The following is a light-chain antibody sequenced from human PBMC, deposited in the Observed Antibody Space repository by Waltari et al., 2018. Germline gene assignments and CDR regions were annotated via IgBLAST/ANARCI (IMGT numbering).Light chain of an antibody. CDR3: MQTTHWPRT. CDR1: QRLVHSDVKTS. CDR2: KIS. Sequence: QRLVHSDVKTSLNVFQQRPGQSPRRLIYKISNRESGVPDRFSGSGSGTDFTLIINRVEAEDVGVYYCMQTTHWPRTFGQGTKLEIK. V-gene: IGKV2-30*02. J-gene: IGKJ2*01.